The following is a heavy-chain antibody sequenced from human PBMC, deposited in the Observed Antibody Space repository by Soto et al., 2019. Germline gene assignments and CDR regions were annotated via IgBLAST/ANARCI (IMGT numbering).Heavy chain of an antibody. Sequence: SETLSLTCTVSGGSISSGGYCWNWIRQHPGKGLEWIGYIYYSGSTSYNPSLKSRVTISVDTSKNQFSLKLSSVTAADTAVYYCARLTPARTHYYCYLMDVWGQGSTVTVSS. J-gene: IGHJ6*02. CDR3: ARLTPARTHYYCYLMDV. D-gene: IGHD2-15*01. CDR2: IYYSGST. CDR1: GGSISSGGYC. V-gene: IGHV4-31*03.